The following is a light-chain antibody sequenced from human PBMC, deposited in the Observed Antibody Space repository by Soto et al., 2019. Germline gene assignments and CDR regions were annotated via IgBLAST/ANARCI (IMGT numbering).Light chain of an antibody. CDR1: SSDVGGYNF. CDR3: SSYAGSNNWV. V-gene: IGLV2-8*01. Sequence: QSALTQPPSASGSPGQSVTMSCTGTSSDVGGYNFVSWYQQHPGKAPKLIFYEVSKRPSGVPDRFSGSKSGNTASLTVSGLQAEDEAEYYCSSYAGSNNWVFGGGTKLTVL. CDR2: EVS. J-gene: IGLJ3*02.